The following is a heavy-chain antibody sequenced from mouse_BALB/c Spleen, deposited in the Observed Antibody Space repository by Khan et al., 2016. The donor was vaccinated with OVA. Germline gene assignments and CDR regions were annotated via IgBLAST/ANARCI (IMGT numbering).Heavy chain of an antibody. CDR3: ARDGNYYYAMDY. Sequence: VQLQQSGAELVKPGASVKLSCTASGFNIKDTYMHWVKQRPEQGLEWIGRIDPANGNTKYDPKFQGQATITADTSSTTAYLQISRLTSEDPAVFYWARDGNYYYAMDYWGQGTSVTVSS. V-gene: IGHV14-3*02. CDR2: IDPANGNT. J-gene: IGHJ4*01. D-gene: IGHD2-1*01. CDR1: GFNIKDTY.